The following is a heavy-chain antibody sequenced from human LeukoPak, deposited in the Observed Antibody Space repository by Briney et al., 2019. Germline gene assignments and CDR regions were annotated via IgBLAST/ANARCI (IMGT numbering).Heavy chain of an antibody. Sequence: SETLSLTCAIYSGSFSGYYWNWIRQPPGKGLEWIGEINHSGFTSYNPSLNSRVTMSVDTSKNQFSLHLTSVTAADTAVYYCAASGWTPGLDYWGQGTPVTVSS. J-gene: IGHJ4*02. CDR3: AASGWTPGLDY. D-gene: IGHD6-19*01. CDR2: INHSGFT. CDR1: SGSFSGYY. V-gene: IGHV4-34*01.